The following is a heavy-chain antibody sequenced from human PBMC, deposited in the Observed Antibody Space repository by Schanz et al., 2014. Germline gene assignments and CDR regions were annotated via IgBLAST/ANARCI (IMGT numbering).Heavy chain of an antibody. Sequence: QVQLVQSGAEVKKPGASVKVSCKVSGFAFSGYYIHWVRQAPGQGLEWMGWINTNTANPTYAQGFTGRFVYTLDASVTTAYLEISSLKAEDTAVYYCARGYSGYSHFDYWGQGALVTVSS. CDR3: ARGYSGYSHFDY. CDR1: GFAFSGYY. V-gene: IGHV7-4-1*02. D-gene: IGHD5-12*01. CDR2: INTNTANP. J-gene: IGHJ4*02.